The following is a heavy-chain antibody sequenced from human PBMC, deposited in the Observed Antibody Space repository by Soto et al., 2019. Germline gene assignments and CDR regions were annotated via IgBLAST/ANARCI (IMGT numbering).Heavy chain of an antibody. Sequence: SETLSLTCAVSGGSISSSNWWSWVRQPPGKGLEWIGEIYHSGSTNYNLSLKNRVTISVDKSKNQFSLKLSSVTAADTAVYYCARGWGIAATGSDYWGQGTLVTVSS. D-gene: IGHD6-13*01. CDR2: IYHSGST. J-gene: IGHJ4*02. CDR1: GGSISSSNW. V-gene: IGHV4-4*02. CDR3: ARGWGIAATGSDY.